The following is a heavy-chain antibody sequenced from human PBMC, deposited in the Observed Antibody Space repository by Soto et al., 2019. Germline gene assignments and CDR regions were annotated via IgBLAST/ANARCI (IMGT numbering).Heavy chain of an antibody. CDR1: GYTLNELS. CDR3: AFAPTYYDFWSGPAFDY. J-gene: IGHJ4*02. D-gene: IGHD3-3*01. V-gene: IGHV1-24*01. CDR2: FDPEDGET. Sequence: ASVKVSCKVSGYTLNELSMHWVRQDHGKGLEWMGGFDPEDGETIYAQKFQGRVTMTEDTSTDTAYMELSSLRSEDTAVYYCAFAPTYYDFWSGPAFDYWGQGTLVTSPQ.